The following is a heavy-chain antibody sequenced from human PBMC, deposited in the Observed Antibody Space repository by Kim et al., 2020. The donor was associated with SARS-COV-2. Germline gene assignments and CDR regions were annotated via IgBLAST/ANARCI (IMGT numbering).Heavy chain of an antibody. Sequence: ASVKVSCKASGYTFTGYYMHWVRQAPGQGLEWMGRINPNSGGTNYAQKFQGRVTMTRDTSISTAYMELSRLRSDDTAVYYCARDQRGRPYCGGDCYSAFDYWGQGALVTVSS. V-gene: IGHV1-2*06. D-gene: IGHD2-21*02. CDR1: GYTFTGYY. CDR3: ARDQRGRPYCGGDCYSAFDY. J-gene: IGHJ4*02. CDR2: INPNSGGT.